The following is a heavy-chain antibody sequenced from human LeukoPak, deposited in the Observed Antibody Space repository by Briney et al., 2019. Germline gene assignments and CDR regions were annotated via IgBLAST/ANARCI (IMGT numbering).Heavy chain of an antibody. D-gene: IGHD3-16*02. CDR3: ARGVRGSSLYKNFDY. CDR1: GGSISSSSYY. V-gene: IGHV4-39*07. CDR2: IYYSGST. J-gene: IGHJ4*02. Sequence: SETLSLTCTVSGGSISSSSYYWGWIRQPPGKGLEWIGSIYYSGSTYYNPSLKSRVTISVDTSKNQFSLKLSSVTAADTAVYYCARGVRGSSLYKNFDYWGQGTLVTVSS.